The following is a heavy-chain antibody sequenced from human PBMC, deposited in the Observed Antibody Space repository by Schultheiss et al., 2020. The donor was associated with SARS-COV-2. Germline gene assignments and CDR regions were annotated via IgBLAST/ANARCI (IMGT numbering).Heavy chain of an antibody. V-gene: IGHV1-2*04. D-gene: IGHD1-1*01. CDR2: INPNSGGT. CDR3: ARAGWELERRGWFDP. J-gene: IGHJ5*02. CDR1: GYTFTSYY. Sequence: ASVKVSCKASGYTFTSYYMHWVRQAPGQGLEWMGWINPNSGGTNYAQKFQGWVTMTRDTSISTAYMELSRLRSDDTAVYYCARAGWELERRGWFDPWGQGTLVTVSS.